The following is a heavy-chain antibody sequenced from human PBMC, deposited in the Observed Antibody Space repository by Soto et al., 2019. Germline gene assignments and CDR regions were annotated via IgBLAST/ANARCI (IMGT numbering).Heavy chain of an antibody. Sequence: SVKVSCKASVFTLTSSAVQWVRHARGQRLEWIGWIVVGSGNTNYAQKFQERVTITRDMSTRTAYMELSSLRSEDTAVYYCAAYRRDGYNYFDYWGQGTLVTVSS. V-gene: IGHV1-58*01. CDR3: AAYRRDGYNYFDY. D-gene: IGHD2-21*01. CDR2: IVVGSGNT. J-gene: IGHJ4*02. CDR1: VFTLTSSA.